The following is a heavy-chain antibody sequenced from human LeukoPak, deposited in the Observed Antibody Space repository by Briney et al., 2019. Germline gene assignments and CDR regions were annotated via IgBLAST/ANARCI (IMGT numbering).Heavy chain of an antibody. CDR3: AKALGWRQYYFDY. CDR1: GFTFSSCV. CDR2: ISGSGDTT. Sequence: PGGSLRLSCAASGFTFSSCVMSWVRQAPGKGLEWVSAISGSGDTTYYAESVRGRFTISRDISKNTLYLQMNSLRVEDTAVYYCAKALGWRQYYFDYWGQGTLVTVSS. J-gene: IGHJ4*02. D-gene: IGHD4-23*01. V-gene: IGHV3-23*01.